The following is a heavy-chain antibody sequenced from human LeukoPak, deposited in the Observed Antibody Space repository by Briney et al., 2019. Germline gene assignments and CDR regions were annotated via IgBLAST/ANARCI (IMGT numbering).Heavy chain of an antibody. CDR1: GFTFSTYW. J-gene: IGHJ4*02. CDR3: ANYGSVSYFAY. V-gene: IGHV3-74*01. CDR2: INSDGSST. Sequence: PGGSLRLSCAGSGFTFSTYWMHWVRQAPGKGLVWVSRINSDGSSTSYADSVKGRFTISRDNSKNTLYLQMISLRAEDTAVYYCANYGSVSYFAYWGPGTLVTVSS. D-gene: IGHD3-10*01.